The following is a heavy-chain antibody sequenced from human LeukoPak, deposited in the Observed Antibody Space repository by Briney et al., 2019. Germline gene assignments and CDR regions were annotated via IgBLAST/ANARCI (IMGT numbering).Heavy chain of an antibody. CDR2: ISGSGDST. D-gene: IGHD3-10*01. CDR1: GFTFSSYA. V-gene: IGHV3-23*01. CDR3: AKDGSGSPGSFDI. J-gene: IGHJ3*02. Sequence: GGSLRLSCAASGFTFSSYAMSWVRQAPRKGLEWVSAISGSGDSTYYADSVKGRFTISRDNSKNTLSLQMNSLRAEDTAVYYCAKDGSGSPGSFDIWGQGTMVTVSS.